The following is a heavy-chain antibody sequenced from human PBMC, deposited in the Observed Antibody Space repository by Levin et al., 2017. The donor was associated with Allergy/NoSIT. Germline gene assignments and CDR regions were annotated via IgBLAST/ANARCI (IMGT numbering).Heavy chain of an antibody. V-gene: IGHV4-28*01. CDR3: ATRKGDAGSFFDY. CDR1: GSSISSGHW. D-gene: IGHD3-16*01. J-gene: IGHJ4*02. CDR2: IYNTGLT. Sequence: SETLSLTCAVSGSSISSGHWWGWIRQPPGKGLEWIAYIYNTGLTYYNPSLKSRVTVSLDTSNNQFSLRLSSVTAVDTATYYCATRKGDAGSFFDYWGQGALVTVSS.